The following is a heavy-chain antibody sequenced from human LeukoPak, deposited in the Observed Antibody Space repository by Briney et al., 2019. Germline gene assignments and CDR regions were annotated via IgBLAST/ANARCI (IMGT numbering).Heavy chain of an antibody. V-gene: IGHV1-69*01. CDR1: GGTFSSDA. CDR3: ARSPDDFWSGYENWFDP. CDR2: IIPIFGTA. Sequence: SVKVSCKASGGTFSSDAISWVRQAPGQGLEWMGGIIPIFGTANYAQKFQGRVTITADESTSTAYMELSSLRSEDTAVYYCARSPDDFWSGYENWFDPWGQGTLVTVSS. J-gene: IGHJ5*02. D-gene: IGHD3-3*01.